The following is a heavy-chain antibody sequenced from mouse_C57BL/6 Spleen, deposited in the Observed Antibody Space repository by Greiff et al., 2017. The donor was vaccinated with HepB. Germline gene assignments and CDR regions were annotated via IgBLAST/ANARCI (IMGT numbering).Heavy chain of an antibody. V-gene: IGHV3-6*01. D-gene: IGHD2-3*01. CDR2: ISYDGSN. CDR3: ARDGGGDGYYEEGYFDY. CDR1: GYSITSGYY. Sequence: EVQLQESGPGLVKPSQSLSLTCSVTGYSITSGYYWNWIRQFPGNKLEWMGYISYDGSNNYNPSLKNRISITRDTSKNQFFLKLNSVTTEDTATYYCARDGGGDGYYEEGYFDYWGQGTTLTVSS. J-gene: IGHJ2*01.